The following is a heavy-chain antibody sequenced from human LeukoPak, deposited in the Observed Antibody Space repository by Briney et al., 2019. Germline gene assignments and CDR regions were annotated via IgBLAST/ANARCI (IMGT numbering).Heavy chain of an antibody. V-gene: IGHV3-48*03. Sequence: GGSLRLSCAASGFTFSRFWMHWVRQAPGKGLEWVSYITTSGRTIHYADSVKGRFAISRDNAKNSVFLQMSSLRAEDTAVYYCARGSTSWYYFDYWGQGSLVTVSS. J-gene: IGHJ4*02. CDR2: ITTSGRTI. CDR3: ARGSTSWYYFDY. CDR1: GFTFSRFW. D-gene: IGHD2-2*01.